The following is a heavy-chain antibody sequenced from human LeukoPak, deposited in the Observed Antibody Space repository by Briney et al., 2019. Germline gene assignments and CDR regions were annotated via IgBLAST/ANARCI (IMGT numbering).Heavy chain of an antibody. CDR3: ARRTSNPVGAIDY. D-gene: IGHD1-26*01. CDR2: ISYSGT. J-gene: IGHJ4*02. CDR1: GGSISISNYY. Sequence: SETLSLTCTVPGGSISISNYYWGWIRQPPGRGLEWIGSISYSGTYYNPSLKSRLTISVDTSKNHFSLNLRSVTAADTAVYYCARRTSNPVGAIDYWGQGTLVTVSS. V-gene: IGHV4-39*01.